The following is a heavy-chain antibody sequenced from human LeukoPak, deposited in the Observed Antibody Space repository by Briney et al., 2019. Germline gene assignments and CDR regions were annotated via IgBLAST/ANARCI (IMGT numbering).Heavy chain of an antibody. J-gene: IGHJ6*02. CDR2: ISWNSGSI. CDR3: AKDMSLDDDYGYYYYGMDV. V-gene: IGHV3-9*01. D-gene: IGHD4/OR15-4a*01. Sequence: PGRSLRLSCAASGFTFDDYAMHWVRQAPGKGLEWVSAISWNSGSIGYADSVKGRFTISRDNAKNSLYLQMNSLRAEDTALYYCAKDMSLDDDYGYYYYGMDVWGQGTTVTVSS. CDR1: GFTFDDYA.